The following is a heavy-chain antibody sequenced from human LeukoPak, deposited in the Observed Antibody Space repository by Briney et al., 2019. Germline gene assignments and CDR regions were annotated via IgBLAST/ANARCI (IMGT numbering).Heavy chain of an antibody. CDR3: ARDHYRAVTASDN. CDR1: GFTFSSYS. V-gene: IGHV3-21*04. D-gene: IGHD4-11*01. Sequence: GGSLRLSCAASGFTFSSYSMNWVRQAPGKGLEWVSSISSSSSYIYYADSVKGRFTISRDNAKNSLYLQMNSLRAEDTALYYCARDHYRAVTASDNWGQGTLVTVSS. CDR2: ISSSSSYI. J-gene: IGHJ4*02.